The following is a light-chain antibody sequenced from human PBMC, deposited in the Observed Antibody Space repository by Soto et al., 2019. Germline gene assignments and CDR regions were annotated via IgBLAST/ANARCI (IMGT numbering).Light chain of an antibody. CDR1: SSNIGSNA. CDR3: AAWGDSLNTWV. J-gene: IGLJ3*02. Sequence: QSVLTQPPSASGTPGQRVTISCSGSSSNIGSNAVSWYHHLPGTAPKVLIYSDDQRPSGVPDRFSGSKSGTSASLAISGLRAEDEADYFCAAWGDSLNTWVFGGGTKVTVL. CDR2: SDD. V-gene: IGLV1-44*01.